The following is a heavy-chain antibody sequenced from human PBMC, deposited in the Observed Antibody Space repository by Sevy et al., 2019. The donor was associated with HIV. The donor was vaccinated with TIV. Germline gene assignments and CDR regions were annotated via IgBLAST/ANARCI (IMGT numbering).Heavy chain of an antibody. CDR3: ARGRVGDSSSWYGAFDV. V-gene: IGHV4-30-2*01. J-gene: IGHJ3*01. Sequence: SETLSLTCAVSGGSINSGGYSWSWIRQPPGKGLEWIGYIFQSGATYYIPSLQSRVSISVDMSKNQFSLNLRSVTAADTGVYYCARGRVGDSSSWYGAFDVWGQGTMVTVSS. CDR1: GGSINSGGYS. CDR2: IFQSGAT. D-gene: IGHD6-13*01.